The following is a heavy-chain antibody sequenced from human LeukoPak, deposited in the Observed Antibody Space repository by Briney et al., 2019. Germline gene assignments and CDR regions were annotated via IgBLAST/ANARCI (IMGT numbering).Heavy chain of an antibody. CDR2: IKQDGSEK. D-gene: IGHD7-27*01. J-gene: IGHJ4*02. V-gene: IGHV3-7*02. CDR3: ASQGLGRAFDY. CDR1: GFTFSNYW. Sequence: RVSLRLSCAASGFTFSNYWMIWVRQAPGKGLEWVANIKQDGSEKRYANSVKGRFTISRDNAKNSLYLQMNSLRAEDTAIYYCASQGLGRAFDYWGQGTLVTVSS.